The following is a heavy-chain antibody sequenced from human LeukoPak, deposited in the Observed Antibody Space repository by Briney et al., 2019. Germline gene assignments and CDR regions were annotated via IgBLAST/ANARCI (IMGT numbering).Heavy chain of an antibody. CDR1: GFTFSGSA. J-gene: IGHJ4*02. CDR3: TRSPAAMLYYFDY. CDR2: IRSKANSYAT. Sequence: GGSLKLSCAASGFTFSGSAMHWVRQASGKGLEWVGRIRSKANSYATAYAASVKGRFTISRDDSKNTAYLQMNSLKTEDTAVYYCTRSPAAMLYYFDYWGQGTLVSVSS. D-gene: IGHD2-2*01. V-gene: IGHV3-73*01.